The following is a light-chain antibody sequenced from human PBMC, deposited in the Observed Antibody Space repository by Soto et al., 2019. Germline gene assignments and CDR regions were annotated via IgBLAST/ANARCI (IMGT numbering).Light chain of an antibody. J-gene: IGKJ1*01. CDR3: QKYHSAPRT. CDR1: QDISYY. V-gene: IGKV1-27*01. Sequence: DLQMTQSPSSMSASVGDRVTITCRANQDISYYLAWYQQKQGKVHKLLIYGASTLQSVVPSRFSGSGSGTDFTLTISSLQPEDIATDYCQKYHSAPRTFGQGTKVEIK. CDR2: GAS.